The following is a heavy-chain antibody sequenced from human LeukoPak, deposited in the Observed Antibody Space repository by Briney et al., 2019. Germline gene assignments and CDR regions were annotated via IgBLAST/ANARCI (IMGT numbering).Heavy chain of an antibody. Sequence: GGSLRLSCAASGFTFSSYAMNWVRQAPGKGLEWVSHISSSSSTIYYADSVKGRFTLSRDNAKNSLYLQMNSLRAEDTAVYYCARRRGYGGNFDAFDIWGQGTMVPVSS. CDR2: ISSSSSTI. CDR3: ARRRGYGGNFDAFDI. J-gene: IGHJ3*02. V-gene: IGHV3-48*04. D-gene: IGHD4-23*01. CDR1: GFTFSSYA.